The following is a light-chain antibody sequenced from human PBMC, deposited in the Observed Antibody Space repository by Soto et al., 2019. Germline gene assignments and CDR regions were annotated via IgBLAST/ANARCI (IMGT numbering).Light chain of an antibody. CDR2: AAT. J-gene: IGKJ4*02. CDR1: QGISSW. CDR3: QQSSDSPLT. Sequence: DIEMTHTPSFVSASLGERVTITFRASQGISSWLAWYQQKPGKAPKLLIYAATILQSGVPSRFSGSESGTDFSLTISSLQPEDFATYFCQQSSDSPLTFGGGTKVDIK. V-gene: IGKV1D-12*01.